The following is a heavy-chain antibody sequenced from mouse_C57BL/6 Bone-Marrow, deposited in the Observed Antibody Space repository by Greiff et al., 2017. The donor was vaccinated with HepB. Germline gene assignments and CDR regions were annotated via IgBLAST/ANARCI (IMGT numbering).Heavy chain of an antibody. CDR2: ISDGGSYT. CDR3: ARDPDYSNLEGFAY. V-gene: IGHV5-4*01. D-gene: IGHD2-5*01. J-gene: IGHJ3*01. Sequence: EVQGVESGGGLVKPGGSLKLSCAASGFTFSSYAMSWVRQTPEKRLEWVATISDGGSYTYYPDNVKGRFTISRDNAKNNLYLQMSHLKSEDTAMYYCARDPDYSNLEGFAYWGQGTLVTVSA. CDR1: GFTFSSYA.